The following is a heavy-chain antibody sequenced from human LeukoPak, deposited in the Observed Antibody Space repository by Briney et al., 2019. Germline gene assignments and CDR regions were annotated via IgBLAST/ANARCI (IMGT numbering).Heavy chain of an antibody. J-gene: IGHJ3*02. D-gene: IGHD1-26*01. V-gene: IGHV4-39*01. CDR1: GGSISSSSYY. CDR3: ARWPGGSYVDAFDI. Sequence: SETLSLTCTVSGGSISSSSYYWGWIRQSPGKGLEWIGSLYYSGSTYYNPSLKSRVTISVDTSKNQFSLKLSSVTAADTAVYYCARWPGGSYVDAFDIWGQGTMVTVS. CDR2: LYYSGST.